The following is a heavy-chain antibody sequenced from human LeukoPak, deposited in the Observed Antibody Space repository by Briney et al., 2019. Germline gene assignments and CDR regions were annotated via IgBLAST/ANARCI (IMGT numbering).Heavy chain of an antibody. CDR2: SYYSGST. CDR1: GGSISSGDYY. Sequence: SETLSLTCTVSGGSISSGDYYWSWIRQPPGKGLEWIGYSYYSGSTYYNPSLKSRVTISVDTSKNQFSLKLASVTAADMAVYYCARDLDYYDSSGYYYGAFDIWGQGTMVTVSS. J-gene: IGHJ3*02. CDR3: ARDLDYYDSSGYYYGAFDI. V-gene: IGHV4-30-4*01. D-gene: IGHD3-22*01.